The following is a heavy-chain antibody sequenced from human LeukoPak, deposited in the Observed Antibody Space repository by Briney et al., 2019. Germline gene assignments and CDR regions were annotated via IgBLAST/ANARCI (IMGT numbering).Heavy chain of an antibody. CDR3: AKGQNTTMGSYYFDS. D-gene: IGHD5-18*01. Sequence: GGSLRLSCAASGFTFSSYAMSWVRQAPGKGLEWVSAIGSGGGNTYYADSVKGRFTISRDNSRNTLYLQMNSLRAEDTAVYFCAKGQNTTMGSYYFDSWGRGTLVTVSS. V-gene: IGHV3-23*01. J-gene: IGHJ4*02. CDR1: GFTFSSYA. CDR2: IGSGGGNT.